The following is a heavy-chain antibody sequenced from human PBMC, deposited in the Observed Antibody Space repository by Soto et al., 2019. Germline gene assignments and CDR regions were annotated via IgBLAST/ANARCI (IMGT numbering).Heavy chain of an antibody. J-gene: IGHJ6*02. CDR2: IIPIFGTA. CDR1: GGTFSSYA. CDR3: ARVGAGYCSSTSCRTYYYYGMDV. V-gene: IGHV1-69*13. Sequence: SVKVSCKASGGTFSSYAISWVRQAPGQGLEWMGGIIPIFGTANCAQKFQGRVTITADESTSTAYMELSSLRSEDTAVYYCARVGAGYCSSTSCRTYYYYGMDVWGQGTTVTVSS. D-gene: IGHD2-2*01.